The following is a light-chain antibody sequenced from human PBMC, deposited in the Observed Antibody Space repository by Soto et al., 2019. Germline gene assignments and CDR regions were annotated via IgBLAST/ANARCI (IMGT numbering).Light chain of an antibody. Sequence: QSVLTQPPSVSGAPGQRVTISCTGSSXNIGAGYDVQWYQQLPGTAPKLLIYGNMNRPSGVPDRFSGSKSGTSASLAITGLQAEDEADYYCHSYDSSLSAVVFGGGTKVTVL. CDR1: SXNIGAGYD. J-gene: IGLJ2*01. CDR3: HSYDSSLSAVV. CDR2: GNM. V-gene: IGLV1-40*01.